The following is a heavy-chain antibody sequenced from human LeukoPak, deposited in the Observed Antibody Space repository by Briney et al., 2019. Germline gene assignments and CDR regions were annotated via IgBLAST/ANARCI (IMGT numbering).Heavy chain of an antibody. Sequence: GGSLRLSCAASGFSFSNYEMNWVRQAPGKGLEWVSYISSTGRSTYYPDSVKGRFTISRDNAKNSLYLQVDSLRAEDTAVYYCARDYDTSGYYDYWGQGTLVTVSS. CDR2: ISSTGRST. D-gene: IGHD3-22*01. V-gene: IGHV3-48*03. CDR3: ARDYDTSGYYDY. CDR1: GFSFSNYE. J-gene: IGHJ4*02.